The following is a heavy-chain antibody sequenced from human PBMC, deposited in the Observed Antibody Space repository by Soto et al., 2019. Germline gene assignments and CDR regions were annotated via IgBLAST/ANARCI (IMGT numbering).Heavy chain of an antibody. D-gene: IGHD2-15*01. V-gene: IGHV1-18*01. CDR1: GYTFASYG. CDR3: ARDIGYCSANCQGWLDH. J-gene: IGHJ4*02. CDR2: ISSYNGET. Sequence: QAQLVQSGPEVRKPGASVKVSCKASGYTFASYGITWLRQAPGQGLEWMGWISSYNGETKYSQRLQDRVTMTTDTSTRTAYMELRSLRSDDTAVYYCARDIGYCSANCQGWLDHWGQGTLVTVSS.